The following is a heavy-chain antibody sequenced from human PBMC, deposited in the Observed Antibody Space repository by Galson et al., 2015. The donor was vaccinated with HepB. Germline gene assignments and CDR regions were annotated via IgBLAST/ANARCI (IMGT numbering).Heavy chain of an antibody. V-gene: IGHV3-23*01. D-gene: IGHD6-19*01. CDR2: MSDNGDNT. J-gene: IGHJ1*01. CDR3: ATRAGASCWYSYFQH. CDR1: GFTFSSYA. Sequence: SLRLSCAASGFTFSSYAIMWVRQAPGKGLEWVSGMSDNGDNTFYADSVKGRFTISRDISKNTVYLQMNSLGVEDTAVYYCATRAGASCWYSYFQHWGQGTLVTVSS.